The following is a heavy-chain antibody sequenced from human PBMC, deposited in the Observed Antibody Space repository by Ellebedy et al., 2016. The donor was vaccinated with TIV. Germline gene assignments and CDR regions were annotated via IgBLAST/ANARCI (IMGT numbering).Heavy chain of an antibody. J-gene: IGHJ6*02. CDR1: GYSFTTYW. D-gene: IGHD3-3*01. CDR2: IYPADSDT. CDR3: ARHTGPNYDPYGMDV. V-gene: IGHV5-51*01. Sequence: GESLKISXKGSGYSFTTYWIGWVRQMPAKGLEWMGTIYPADSDTRYSPSFQGHVTISADKSISTAYLQWSSLKASDTAMYYCARHTGPNYDPYGMDVWGQGTTVTVSS.